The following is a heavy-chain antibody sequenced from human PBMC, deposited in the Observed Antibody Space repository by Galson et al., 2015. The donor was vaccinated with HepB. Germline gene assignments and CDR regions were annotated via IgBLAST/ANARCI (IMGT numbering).Heavy chain of an antibody. D-gene: IGHD6-6*01. CDR1: GFIFNNYG. CDR3: ARGGAARPDY. J-gene: IGHJ4*02. V-gene: IGHV3-48*01. Sequence: SLRLSCAASGFIFNNYGMDWVRQAPGKGLEWVSYISSNGRTINYADSVKGRFTISRDNAMNSLYLQMNSLRGEDAAVYYCARGGAARPDYWGQGALVTVSS. CDR2: ISSNGRTI.